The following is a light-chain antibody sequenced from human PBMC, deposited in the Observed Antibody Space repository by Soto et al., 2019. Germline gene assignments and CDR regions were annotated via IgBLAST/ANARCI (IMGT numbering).Light chain of an antibody. J-gene: IGLJ1*01. Sequence: QSALTQPGSVSGSLGQSITISCTGTSXDVGSYNLVSWYQQHPGKAPKLMIYEGSKRPSGVSNRFSGSKSGNTASLTISGLQAEDEADYYCCSYAGSSTFVYVFGTGTKVTLL. CDR3: CSYAGSSTFVYV. CDR2: EGS. V-gene: IGLV2-23*03. CDR1: SXDVGSYNL.